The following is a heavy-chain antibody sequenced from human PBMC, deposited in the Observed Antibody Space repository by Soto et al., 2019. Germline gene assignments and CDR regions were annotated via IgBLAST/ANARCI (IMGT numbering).Heavy chain of an antibody. CDR3: AKDHKAVVRVISFDY. J-gene: IGHJ4*02. CDR2: ISGSGGST. CDR1: GFTFSSDA. D-gene: IGHD3-16*02. V-gene: IGHV3-23*01. Sequence: GGSLRLSCAASGFTFSSDAMSWVRQAPGKGLEWVSAISGSGGSTYYADSVKGRFTISRDNSKNTLYLQMNSLRAEDTAVYYCAKDHKAVVRVISFDYWGQGTLVTVSS.